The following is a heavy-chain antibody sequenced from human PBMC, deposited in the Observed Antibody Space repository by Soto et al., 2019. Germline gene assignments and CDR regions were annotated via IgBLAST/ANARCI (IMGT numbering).Heavy chain of an antibody. V-gene: IGHV1-18*01. J-gene: IGHJ4*02. D-gene: IGHD6-19*01. CDR1: GYTFTSYG. CDR3: ARVSAIAVAGTVVY. Sequence: ASVKVSCKASGYTFTSYGISWVRQAPGQGLEWMGWISAYNGNTNYAQKLQGRVTMTTDTSTSTAYMELRSLRSDDTAVYYCARVSAIAVAGTVVYWGQGTLVTVSS. CDR2: ISAYNGNT.